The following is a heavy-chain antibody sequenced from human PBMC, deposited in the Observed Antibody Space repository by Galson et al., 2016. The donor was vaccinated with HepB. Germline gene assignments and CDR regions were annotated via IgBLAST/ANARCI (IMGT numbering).Heavy chain of an antibody. CDR3: ARGLRAGYYWSFDV. CDR1: GFTFSSYA. CDR2: ISGSGAST. D-gene: IGHD1-26*01. V-gene: IGHV3-23*01. Sequence: SLRLSCAASGFTFSSYAMSWVRQAPGKGLEWVSVISGSGASTYYADSVKGRFTISREDGENSLYLQMNSLRAGDTAVYHCARGLRAGYYWSFDVWGQGTTVTVSS. J-gene: IGHJ6*02.